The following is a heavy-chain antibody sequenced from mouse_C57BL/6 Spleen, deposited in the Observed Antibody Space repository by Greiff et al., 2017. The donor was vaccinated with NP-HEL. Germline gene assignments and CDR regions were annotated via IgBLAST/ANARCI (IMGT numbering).Heavy chain of an antibody. J-gene: IGHJ4*01. V-gene: IGHV1-42*01. D-gene: IGHD2-3*01. CDR2: INPSTGGT. Sequence: EVQLQQSGPELVKPGASVKISCKASGYSFTGYYMNWVKQSPEKSLEWIGEINPSTGGTTYNQKFKAKATLTVDKSSSTAYMQLKSLTSEDSAVYYCARRGDGWLDYYAMDYWGQGTSVTVSS. CDR1: GYSFTGYY. CDR3: ARRGDGWLDYYAMDY.